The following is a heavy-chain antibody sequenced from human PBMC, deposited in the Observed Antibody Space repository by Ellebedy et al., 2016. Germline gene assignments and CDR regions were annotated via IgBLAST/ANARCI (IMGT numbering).Heavy chain of an antibody. CDR3: ARLARITLIRGILGYHSMDV. V-gene: IGHV4-59*02. CDR1: GGSVSSDY. Sequence: SETLSLTCNVSGGSVSSDYWNWIRRPPGKGLEWIGYVFHTGTTNYNPSLKSRVTMSVDTSKSQFSLRLTSVTAEDTAVYYCARLARITLIRGILGYHSMDVWGQGTAVTVS. J-gene: IGHJ6*02. CDR2: VFHTGTT. D-gene: IGHD3-10*01.